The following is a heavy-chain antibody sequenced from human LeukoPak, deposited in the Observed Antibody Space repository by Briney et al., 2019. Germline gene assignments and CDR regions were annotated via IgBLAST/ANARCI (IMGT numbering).Heavy chain of an antibody. D-gene: IGHD3-22*01. J-gene: IGHJ4*02. CDR2: IIPILGIA. V-gene: IGHV1-69*04. Sequence: SVKVSCKASGGTFSSYAISWVRQAPGQGLEWMGRIIPILGIANYAQKLQGRVTITADKSTSTAYMELSSLRSEDTAVYYCARTYYDSSGYYYDFDYWGQGTLVTVSS. CDR1: GGTFSSYA. CDR3: ARTYYDSSGYYYDFDY.